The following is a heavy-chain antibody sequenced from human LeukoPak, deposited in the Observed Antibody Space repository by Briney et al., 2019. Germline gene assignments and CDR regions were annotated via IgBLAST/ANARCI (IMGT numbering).Heavy chain of an antibody. CDR3: ARHSGSGSYHSPFGN. Sequence: SEILSLTCTVSGGSISSSSYYWVWIRQPPGKGLEWIGSIYYSGSTYYNPSLKRRVTISVDTAKNQFSLEMTSVTAEDTAVYYCARHSGSGSYHSPFGNWGQGTLVTVSS. CDR2: IYYSGST. J-gene: IGHJ4*02. D-gene: IGHD3-10*01. CDR1: GGSISSSSYY. V-gene: IGHV4-39*01.